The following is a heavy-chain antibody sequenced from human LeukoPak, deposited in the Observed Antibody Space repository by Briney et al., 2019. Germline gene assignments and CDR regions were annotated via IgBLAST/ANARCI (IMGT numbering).Heavy chain of an antibody. D-gene: IGHD1-7*01. CDR1: GFTFSSYA. J-gene: IGHJ4*02. CDR3: ARGEAGITGTSCSVY. Sequence: PGGSLRLSCAASGFTFSSYAMSWVRQAPGKGLEWVSAISGSGGSTYYADSVKGRFTISRDNAKNSLYLQMNSLRAEDTAVYYCARGEAGITGTSCSVYWGQGTLVTVSS. CDR2: ISGSGGST. V-gene: IGHV3-23*01.